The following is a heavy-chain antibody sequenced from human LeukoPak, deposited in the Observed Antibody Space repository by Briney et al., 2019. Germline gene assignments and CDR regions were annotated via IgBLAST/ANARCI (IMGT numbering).Heavy chain of an antibody. Sequence: GRSLRLSCAASGFSFSTYGMHWVRQAPGKGLEWVAVISYDGSNKYYADSVKGRFTISRDNSKNTLYLQMNSLRAEDTAVYYCARERNLMSRAFDIWGQGTMVTVSS. D-gene: IGHD5/OR15-5a*01. CDR3: ARERNLMSRAFDI. CDR1: GFSFSTYG. V-gene: IGHV3-30*03. J-gene: IGHJ3*02. CDR2: ISYDGSNK.